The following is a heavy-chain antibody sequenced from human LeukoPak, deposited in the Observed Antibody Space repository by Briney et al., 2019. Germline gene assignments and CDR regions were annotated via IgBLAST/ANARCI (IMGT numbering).Heavy chain of an antibody. CDR1: GGSISNYY. V-gene: IGHV4-59*01. D-gene: IGHD1-26*01. CDR3: ARGSGSYDAFDY. CDR2: IYYSGST. Sequence: SETLSLTCTVSGGSISNYYWSWIRQSPVKGLEWIGFIYYSGSTNYNPSLKSRVTISVDTSKNQFSLKLSSVTAADTAVYYCARGSGSYDAFDYWGQGTLVTVSS. J-gene: IGHJ4*02.